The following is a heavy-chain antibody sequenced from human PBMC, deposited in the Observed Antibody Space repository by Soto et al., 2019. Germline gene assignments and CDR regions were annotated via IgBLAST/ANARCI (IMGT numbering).Heavy chain of an antibody. J-gene: IGHJ4*02. CDR1: GFTFSSYA. D-gene: IGHD3-22*01. V-gene: IGHV3-64*01. Sequence: EVQLVESGGGLVQPGGSLRLSCAASGFTFSSYAMHWGRQAPGKGLEYVSAISSYGGSTYYANSVKGRFTISRDNSKNTLYLQMGSLRAEDMAVYYSARDPDSSGYYYFDYWGQGTLVTVSS. CDR3: ARDPDSSGYYYFDY. CDR2: ISSYGGST.